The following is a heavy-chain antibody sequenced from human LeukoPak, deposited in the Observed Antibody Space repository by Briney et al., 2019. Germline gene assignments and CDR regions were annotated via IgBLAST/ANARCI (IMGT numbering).Heavy chain of an antibody. Sequence: PSETLSLTCTVSGGSISSSSYYWGWIRQPPGKGLEWIGSIYYSGSTYYNPSLKSRVTISVDTSKNQFSLKLSSVTAADTAVYYCASERITRGGVDYWGQGTLVTVSS. CDR3: ASERITRGGVDY. J-gene: IGHJ4*02. CDR2: IYYSGST. V-gene: IGHV4-39*01. D-gene: IGHD2-2*01. CDR1: GGSISSSSYY.